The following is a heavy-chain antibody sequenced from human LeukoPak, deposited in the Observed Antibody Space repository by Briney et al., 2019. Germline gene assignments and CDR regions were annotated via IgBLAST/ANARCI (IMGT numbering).Heavy chain of an antibody. V-gene: IGHV4-34*01. Sequence: SETLSLTCAVYGGSFSGYYWSWIRQPPGKGLEWIGEINHSGSTKYNPSLKSRVTISVDTSKNQFSLKLSSVTAADTAVYYCARGPLECRSSTSCYTWSAKSRQFDYWGQGTLVSVSS. J-gene: IGHJ4*02. CDR1: GGSFSGYY. CDR3: ARGPLECRSSTSCYTWSAKSRQFDY. D-gene: IGHD2-2*02. CDR2: INHSGST.